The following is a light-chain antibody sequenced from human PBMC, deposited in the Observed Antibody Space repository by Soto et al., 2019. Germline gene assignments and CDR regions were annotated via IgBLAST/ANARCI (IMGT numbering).Light chain of an antibody. V-gene: IGLV2-14*01. CDR3: SSYTSSSSYV. J-gene: IGLJ1*01. CDR1: NRDVGGYTY. Sequence: LTQPSPPSWSPGKADTIFPPWNNRDVGGYTYVPWYQQHPGKAPKLMIYDFSNRPSGVSNRFSGSKSGNTASLTISGLQAEDEADYYCSSYTSSSSYVFGTGTKVTVL. CDR2: DFS.